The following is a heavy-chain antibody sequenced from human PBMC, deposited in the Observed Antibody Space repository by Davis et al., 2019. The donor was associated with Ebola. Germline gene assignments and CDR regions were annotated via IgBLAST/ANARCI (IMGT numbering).Heavy chain of an antibody. D-gene: IGHD3-3*01. CDR1: GYTFTSYD. CDR3: ARGPTYYDFWSGVGPYYFDY. V-gene: IGHV1-8*01. J-gene: IGHJ4*02. CDR2: MNPNSANT. Sequence: ASVKVSCKASGYTFTSYDINWVRQATGQGLEWMGWMNPNSANTGYAQKFQGRVTMTRNTSISTAYMELSSLRSEDTAVYYCARGPTYYDFWSGVGPYYFDYWGQGTLVTVSS.